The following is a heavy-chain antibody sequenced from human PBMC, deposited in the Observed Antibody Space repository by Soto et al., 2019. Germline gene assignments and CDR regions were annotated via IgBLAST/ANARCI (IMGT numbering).Heavy chain of an antibody. D-gene: IGHD3-22*01. V-gene: IGHV5-10-1*01. Sequence: PVEPLKISCNVAGYGFASYCIIWVLQMPGKGLEWMGRIDPSDSYTNYSPSFQGHVTISADKSISTAYLQWSSLKASDTAMYYCARRTYYYDSSGYYYFDYWGQGTLVTVSS. CDR3: ARRTYYYDSSGYYYFDY. CDR1: GYGFASYC. CDR2: IDPSDSYT. J-gene: IGHJ4*02.